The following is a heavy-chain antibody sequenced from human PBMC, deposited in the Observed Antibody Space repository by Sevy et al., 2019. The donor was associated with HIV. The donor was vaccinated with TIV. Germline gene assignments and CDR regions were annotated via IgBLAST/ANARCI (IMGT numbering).Heavy chain of an antibody. CDR3: ARVPAARGGYYDYGMDV. CDR2: ISAYNGNT. CDR1: GYTFTSYG. J-gene: IGHJ6*02. Sequence: ASVKVSCKASGYTFTSYGISWVRQAPGQGLEWMGRISAYNGNTNYAQKLQGRVTMTTDTSTSTAYMELRSLRSDDTAVYYCARVPAARGGYYDYGMDVWGQGTTVTVSS. D-gene: IGHD3-16*01. V-gene: IGHV1-18*01.